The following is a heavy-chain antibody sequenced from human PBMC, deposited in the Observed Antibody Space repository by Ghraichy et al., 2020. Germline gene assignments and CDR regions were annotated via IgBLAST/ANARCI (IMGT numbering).Heavy chain of an antibody. CDR3: VHNRGGGNSPLLDS. CDR1: GFSLTTNVVG. J-gene: IGHJ4*02. Sequence: SGPTLVKPTQTLTLTCTFSGFSLTTNVVGVNWVRQPPGKALEWLALSYYDDDKRYSPSLKSRLTSNKDTPKNQVVLTMTNMDPVDTATYFLVHNRGGGNSPLLDSGGQGTLVTVSS. V-gene: IGHV2-5*02. D-gene: IGHD4-23*01. CDR2: SYYDDDK.